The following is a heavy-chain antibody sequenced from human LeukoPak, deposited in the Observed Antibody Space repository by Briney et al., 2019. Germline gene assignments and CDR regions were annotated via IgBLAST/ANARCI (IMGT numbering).Heavy chain of an antibody. D-gene: IGHD6-19*01. J-gene: IGHJ3*01. Sequence: GTSLRLSCAASGFTFNRHAMTWVRQAPGKGLEWVAVISYDERHIYYADSVKGRFAISRDNSRNTLFLQMSSLRPDDTGLYYFAKVRSGRVVDDAFDAWGQGTMVTVSP. V-gene: IGHV3-30*18. CDR2: ISYDERHI. CDR3: AKVRSGRVVDDAFDA. CDR1: GFTFNRHA.